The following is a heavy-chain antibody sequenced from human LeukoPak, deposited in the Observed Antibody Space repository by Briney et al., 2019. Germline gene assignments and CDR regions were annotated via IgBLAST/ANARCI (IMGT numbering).Heavy chain of an antibody. V-gene: IGHV1-69*13. J-gene: IGHJ5*02. CDR3: ARDFPEERFGDSGWFDP. CDR2: IIPIFGTA. Sequence: SVKVSCKASGGTFGSYAISWVRQAPGQGLEWMGGIIPIFGTANYAQKFQGRVTITADESTSTAYMELSSLRSEDTAVYYCARDFPEERFGDSGWFDPWGQGTLVTVSS. CDR1: GGTFGSYA. D-gene: IGHD3-10*01.